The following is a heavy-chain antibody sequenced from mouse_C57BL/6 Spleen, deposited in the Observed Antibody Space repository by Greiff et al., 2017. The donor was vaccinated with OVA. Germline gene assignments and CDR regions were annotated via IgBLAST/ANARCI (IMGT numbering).Heavy chain of an antibody. V-gene: IGHV1-15*01. CDR2: IDPETGGT. J-gene: IGHJ3*01. Sequence: VQLQQSGAELVRPGASVTLSCKASGYTFTDYEMHWVKQTPVHGLEWIGAIDPETGGTAYNQKFKGKAILTADKSSSTAYMELRSLTSEDSAVYYCTRDLGFAYWGQGTLVTVSA. CDR1: GYTFTDYE. CDR3: TRDLGFAY. D-gene: IGHD4-1*01.